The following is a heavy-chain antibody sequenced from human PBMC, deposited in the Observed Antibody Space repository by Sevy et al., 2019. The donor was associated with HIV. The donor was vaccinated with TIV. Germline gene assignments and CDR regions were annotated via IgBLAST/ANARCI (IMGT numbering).Heavy chain of an antibody. CDR3: TRTYCTNGVCPKKFDY. D-gene: IGHD2-8*01. Sequence: GGSLRLSCAASGFTFSGSAMHWVRQASGKGLEWVGRIRSKANSYATVYAASVKGRFTISRDDSKNTAYLQMNSLKTEDTAVYYCTRTYCTNGVCPKKFDYWGQGTLVTVSS. J-gene: IGHJ4*02. CDR1: GFTFSGSA. V-gene: IGHV3-73*01. CDR2: IRSKANSYAT.